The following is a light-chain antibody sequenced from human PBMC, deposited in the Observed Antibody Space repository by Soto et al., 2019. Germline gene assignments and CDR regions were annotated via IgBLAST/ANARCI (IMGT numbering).Light chain of an antibody. Sequence: DIQMTQSPSILSASVGDRVTITCRASQRISSCLAWYQQKPGKAPNVLIYKASHLEDGVPSRFSGSGSGTEFTLTISSLQSEDFAVYYCQQYNNWPITFGQGTRLEIK. CDR1: QRISSC. V-gene: IGKV1-5*03. CDR3: QQYNNWPIT. J-gene: IGKJ5*01. CDR2: KAS.